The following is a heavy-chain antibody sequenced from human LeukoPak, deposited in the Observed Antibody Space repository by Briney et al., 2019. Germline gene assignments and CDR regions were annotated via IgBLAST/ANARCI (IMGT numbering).Heavy chain of an antibody. J-gene: IGHJ4*02. CDR1: GFTFSSYS. CDR2: ISSTSAYI. V-gene: IGHV3-21*01. D-gene: IGHD6-13*01. Sequence: GRSLRLSCVASGFTFSSYSMNWVRQAPGKGLEWVSCISSTSAYIYSADSVKGRFTISRDNVKNSVYLQMNSLRVEDTAVYYCTRAVAAADYSPGYWGQGTLDTASS. CDR3: TRAVAAADYSPGY.